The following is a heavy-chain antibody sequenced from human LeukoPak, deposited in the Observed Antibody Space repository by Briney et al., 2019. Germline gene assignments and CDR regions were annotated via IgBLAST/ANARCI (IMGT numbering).Heavy chain of an antibody. Sequence: PGGSLRLSCVASGFPFSSYWMTWVRQAPGKGLEWVAVIWYDGSNKYYADSVKGRFTISRDNSKNTLYLQMNSLRAEDTAVYYCARIRNCGGDCYLIDYWGQGTLVTVSS. V-gene: IGHV3-33*08. CDR2: IWYDGSNK. J-gene: IGHJ4*02. CDR3: ARIRNCGGDCYLIDY. D-gene: IGHD2-21*02. CDR1: GFPFSSYW.